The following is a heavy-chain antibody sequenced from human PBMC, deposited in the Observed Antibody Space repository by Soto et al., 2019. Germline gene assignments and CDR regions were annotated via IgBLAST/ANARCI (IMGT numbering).Heavy chain of an antibody. CDR2: INDNGRGT. CDR1: GFTFSNYA. Sequence: EVQLLESGGDLVQPGGSLRLSCAASGFTFSNYAMTWVRQAPGKGLEWVSTINDNGRGTFYADSVKGRFTVSRDNSKNTLYLQMKSLRAEDTAIYYFAAFPSNTSYCKYWGQGTLVTFS. V-gene: IGHV3-23*01. CDR3: AAFPSNTSYCKY. J-gene: IGHJ4*02. D-gene: IGHD2-8*02.